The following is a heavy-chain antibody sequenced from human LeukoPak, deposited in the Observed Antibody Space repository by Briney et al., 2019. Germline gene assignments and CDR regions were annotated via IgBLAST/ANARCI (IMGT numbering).Heavy chain of an antibody. CDR1: GFTFSSYA. J-gene: IGHJ3*02. D-gene: IGHD3-16*01. Sequence: PGRSLRLSCAASGFTFSSYAMSWVRQAPGKGLEWVSAISGSGGSTYYAGSVKGRFTISRDNSKNTLYLQMNSLRAEDTAVYYCAKDMSWGNDAFDIWGQGTMVTVSS. V-gene: IGHV3-23*01. CDR2: ISGSGGST. CDR3: AKDMSWGNDAFDI.